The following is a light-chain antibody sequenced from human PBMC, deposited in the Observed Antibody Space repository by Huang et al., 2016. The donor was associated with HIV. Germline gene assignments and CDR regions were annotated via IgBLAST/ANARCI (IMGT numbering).Light chain of an antibody. Sequence: DIQMTQSPSSVSAAVGDRVTITCRASQGCSDWVAWYQRNPRKAPTLLIYAASNFQRGAPSRVSGSGSGTFFTLTISSLQPEDSATYYCQQANSFPELSFGGGTRVEI. CDR1: QGCSDW. V-gene: IGKV1-12*01. J-gene: IGKJ4*01. CDR2: AAS. CDR3: QQANSFPELS.